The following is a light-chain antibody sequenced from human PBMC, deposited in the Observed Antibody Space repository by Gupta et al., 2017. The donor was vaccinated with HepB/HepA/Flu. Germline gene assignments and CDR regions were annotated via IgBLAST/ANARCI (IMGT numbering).Light chain of an antibody. CDR2: YNN. CDR3: AAWDGSLNGVL. CDR1: SSYIGSSN. V-gene: IGLV1-44*01. Sequence: VPTPPPSACGTPGERLPLPCSVSSSYIGSSNVNWYQHLPGTAPKLLIYYNNQRPSGVPDRFSGSKSGTSASLVISGLQSEDEADYYCAAWDGSLNGVLFGGGTKLTVL. J-gene: IGLJ2*01.